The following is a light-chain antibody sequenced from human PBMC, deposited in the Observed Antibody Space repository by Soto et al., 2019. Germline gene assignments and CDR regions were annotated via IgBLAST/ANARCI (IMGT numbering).Light chain of an antibody. CDR1: QGISRA. CDR2: DAS. Sequence: AIQLTQSPSSLSASVGDRVTITCRASQGISRALAWYQQKPGKAPKLLIYDASSLESGVPSRFSGSGSGTDFTLTISSLQPEDFATYYCQQFNRYPFTFGQGTRLEIK. V-gene: IGKV1-13*02. J-gene: IGKJ5*01. CDR3: QQFNRYPFT.